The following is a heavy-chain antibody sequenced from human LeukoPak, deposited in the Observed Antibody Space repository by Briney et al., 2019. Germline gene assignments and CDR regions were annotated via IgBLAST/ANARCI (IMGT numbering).Heavy chain of an antibody. CDR3: AREKLLWFGELDAFDI. V-gene: IGHV3-21*01. Sequence: GGSLRLSCAASGFTFSSYSMNWVRQAPGKGLEWVSSISSSSSYIYYADSVKGRFTISRDNAKNSLYLQMNSLRAEDTAVYYCAREKLLWFGELDAFDIWGQGTMVTVSS. J-gene: IGHJ3*02. D-gene: IGHD3-10*01. CDR1: GFTFSSYS. CDR2: ISSSSSYI.